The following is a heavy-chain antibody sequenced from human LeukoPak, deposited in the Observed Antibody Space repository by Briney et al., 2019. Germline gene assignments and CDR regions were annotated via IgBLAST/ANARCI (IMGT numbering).Heavy chain of an antibody. Sequence: PSETLSLTCTVSEGSISSNSYYWGWIRQPPGKGLEWIGTIYYSGSTYYSPSLKRRVAISVDTSKNQFSLKLSSVTAADTAVYYCAKYCSTSSCHSRRAFDIWGQGTMVTVSS. CDR1: EGSISSNSYY. J-gene: IGHJ3*02. D-gene: IGHD2-2*02. CDR2: IYYSGST. V-gene: IGHV4-39*01. CDR3: AKYCSTSSCHSRRAFDI.